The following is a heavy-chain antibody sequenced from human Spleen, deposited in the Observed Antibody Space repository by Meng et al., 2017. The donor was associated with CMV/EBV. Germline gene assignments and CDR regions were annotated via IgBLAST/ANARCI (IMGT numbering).Heavy chain of an antibody. Sequence: SVKVSCKASGYTFSSYGITWVRQAPGQGLEWMGGIIPIFGTANYAQKFQGRVTITTDESTSTAYMELSSLRSEDTAVYYCARVGITIFGVVHSYYYGMDVWGQGTTVTVSS. J-gene: IGHJ6*02. D-gene: IGHD3-3*01. V-gene: IGHV1-69*05. CDR1: GYTFSSYG. CDR2: IIPIFGTA. CDR3: ARVGITIFGVVHSYYYGMDV.